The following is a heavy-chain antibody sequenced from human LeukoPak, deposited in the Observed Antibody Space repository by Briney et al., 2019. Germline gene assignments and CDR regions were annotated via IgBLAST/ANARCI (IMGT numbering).Heavy chain of an antibody. J-gene: IGHJ4*02. CDR2: ITWNGGTI. V-gene: IGHV3-9*01. CDR1: GFSFDDFA. Sequence: GGSLRLSCAASGFSFDDFAMHWVRQAPGKGLEWVSGITWNGGTIDYADSVKGRFTISRDNAKNSLYLQTSSLRAEDTAVYYCAGGSTWIFDYWGQGTLVTVSS. D-gene: IGHD2-2*01. CDR3: AGGSTWIFDY.